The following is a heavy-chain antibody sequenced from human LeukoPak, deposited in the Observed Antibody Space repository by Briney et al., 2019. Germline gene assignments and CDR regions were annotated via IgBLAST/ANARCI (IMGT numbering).Heavy chain of an antibody. CDR1: GGTFSSYA. D-gene: IGHD3-16*01. CDR3: ARKGDSSQKYYYYYYYMDV. CDR2: IIPILGIA. Sequence: ASVKVSCKASGGTFSSYAISWVRQAPGQGLEWMGRIIPILGIANYAQKFQGRVTITADKSTSTAYMELSSLRSEDTAVYYCARKGDSSQKYYYYYYYMDVWGKGTTVTVSS. J-gene: IGHJ6*03. V-gene: IGHV1-69*04.